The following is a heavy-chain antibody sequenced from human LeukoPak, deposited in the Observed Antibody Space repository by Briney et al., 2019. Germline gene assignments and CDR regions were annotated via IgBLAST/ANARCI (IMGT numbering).Heavy chain of an antibody. J-gene: IGHJ4*02. V-gene: IGHV3-23*01. CDR1: GFTFSSYA. Sequence: PGGSLRLSCAASGFTFSSYAMSWVRQAPGKELEWVSAISGSGGSTYYADSVKGRFTISRDNSKNTLDLQMNSPRSKDTAVYYCAKHLDRTYYYDSSGLSPLDYWGQGTLVTVSS. CDR2: ISGSGGST. CDR3: AKHLDRTYYYDSSGLSPLDY. D-gene: IGHD3-22*01.